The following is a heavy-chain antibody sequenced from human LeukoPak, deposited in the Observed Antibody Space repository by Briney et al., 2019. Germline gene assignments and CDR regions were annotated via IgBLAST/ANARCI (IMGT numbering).Heavy chain of an antibody. CDR3: ARTPYDSSGYYQSGAFDI. Sequence: ASVKVSCKASGGTFSSYAISWVRQAPGQGLEWMGGIIPIFGTANYAQKFQGRVTITADESTSTAYTELSSLRSEDTAVYYCARTPYDSSGYYQSGAFDIWGQGTMVTVSS. D-gene: IGHD3-22*01. CDR1: GGTFSSYA. CDR2: IIPIFGTA. V-gene: IGHV1-69*13. J-gene: IGHJ3*02.